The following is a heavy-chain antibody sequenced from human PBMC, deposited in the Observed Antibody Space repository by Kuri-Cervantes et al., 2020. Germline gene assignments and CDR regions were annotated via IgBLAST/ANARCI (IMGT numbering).Heavy chain of an antibody. D-gene: IGHD6-19*01. V-gene: IGHV1-18*01. Sequence: ASVKVSCKASGGTLTSYSITWVRQAPGQGLEWMGWISAYNGNTNYAQKLQGRVTMTTDTSTNTAYMELRSLRSDDTAVYYCARAGIAVAGRGTFDYWGQGTLVTGSS. J-gene: IGHJ4*02. CDR2: ISAYNGNT. CDR3: ARAGIAVAGRGTFDY. CDR1: GGTLTSYS.